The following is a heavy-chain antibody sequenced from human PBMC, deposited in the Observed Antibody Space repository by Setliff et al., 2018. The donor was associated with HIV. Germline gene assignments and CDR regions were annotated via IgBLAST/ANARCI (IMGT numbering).Heavy chain of an antibody. CDR2: IRYDGSNK. V-gene: IGHV3-30*02. CDR3: AKETGYCSGGSCLGGMDV. D-gene: IGHD2-15*01. J-gene: IGHJ6*02. CDR1: GFTFSSYG. Sequence: GGSLRLSCAASGFTFSSYGMHWVRQAPGKGLAWVAFIRYDGSNKYYAGSVKGRFTISRDNSKNTLYLQMNSLRAEDTAVYYCAKETGYCSGGSCLGGMDVWGQGTTVTVSS.